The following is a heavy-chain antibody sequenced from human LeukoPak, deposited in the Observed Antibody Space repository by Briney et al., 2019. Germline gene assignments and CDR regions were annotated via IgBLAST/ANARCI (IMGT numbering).Heavy chain of an antibody. J-gene: IGHJ4*02. CDR2: INHSGST. CDR1: GGSFSGYY. CDR3: ARELEVTTNYFDY. Sequence: PSETLSLTCAVYGGSFSGYYWSWIRQPPGKGLEWIEEINHSGSTNYNPSLKSRVTISVDTSKNQFSLKLSSVTAADTAVYYCARELEVTTNYFDYWGQGTLVTVSS. V-gene: IGHV4-34*01. D-gene: IGHD4-17*01.